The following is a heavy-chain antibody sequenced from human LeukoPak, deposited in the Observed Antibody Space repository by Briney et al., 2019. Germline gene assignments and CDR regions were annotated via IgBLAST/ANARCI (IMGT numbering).Heavy chain of an antibody. CDR3: ARVGRGMIVVASFHYFDY. Sequence: PSETLSLTCAVYGGSFSGYYWSWIRQPPGKGLEWIGEINHSGSTNYNPSLKSRVTTSVDTYKNQFSLQLRSVTAADTAVYYCARVGRGMIVVASFHYFDYWGQGTLVTVSS. CDR2: INHSGST. CDR1: GGSFSGYY. D-gene: IGHD3-22*01. V-gene: IGHV4-34*01. J-gene: IGHJ4*02.